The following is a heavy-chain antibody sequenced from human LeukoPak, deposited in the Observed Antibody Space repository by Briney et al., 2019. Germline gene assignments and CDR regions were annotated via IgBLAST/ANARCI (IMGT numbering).Heavy chain of an antibody. Sequence: GGSLRLSCAASGFTVSINYMNWVRQAPGKGLEWVSVIYSGGTTYYADSVRGRFTISRDNSKNTLYLQMNSLRSEDTTVYYCARGQGSWGQGTLVTVSS. CDR3: ARGQGS. D-gene: IGHD3-10*01. V-gene: IGHV3-66*02. J-gene: IGHJ4*02. CDR2: IYSGGTT. CDR1: GFTVSINY.